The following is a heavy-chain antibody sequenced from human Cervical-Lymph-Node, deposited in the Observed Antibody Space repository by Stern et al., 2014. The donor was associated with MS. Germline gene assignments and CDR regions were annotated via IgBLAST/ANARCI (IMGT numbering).Heavy chain of an antibody. Sequence: QVQLVESGGGVVQPGRSLRLSCAASGFTFSAYGMHWVRQAPGKGLAWGAVISADGTLKFYGDSVKGRFTISRDNSKNTLFLQMNSLRAEDTAVYYCAKGDNWRRLNPWGQGTLVTVSS. CDR2: ISADGTLK. CDR3: AKGDNWRRLNP. J-gene: IGHJ5*02. V-gene: IGHV3-30*18. CDR1: GFTFSAYG. D-gene: IGHD1-20*01.